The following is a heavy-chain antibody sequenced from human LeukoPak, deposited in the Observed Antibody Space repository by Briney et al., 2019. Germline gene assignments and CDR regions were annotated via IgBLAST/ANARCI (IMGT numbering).Heavy chain of an antibody. Sequence: GESLKISCKASGYSFTSNWIGWVRQMPGKGLEWMGIIYPGDSESRYRPSFRGQVTISADKSISTAYLQWSSLKASDTAMYYCARLRSGNSFDYWGQGTLVTVSS. CDR3: ARLRSGNSFDY. J-gene: IGHJ4*02. V-gene: IGHV5-51*01. D-gene: IGHD3-3*01. CDR1: GYSFTSNW. CDR2: IYPGDSES.